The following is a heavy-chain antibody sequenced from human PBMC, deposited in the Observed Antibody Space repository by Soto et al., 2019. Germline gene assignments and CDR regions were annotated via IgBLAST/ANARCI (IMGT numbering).Heavy chain of an antibody. CDR3: ARVDTAMAPVLPEYGMDV. D-gene: IGHD5-18*01. V-gene: IGHV3-30*03. Sequence: QVQLVESGGGVVQPGRSLRLSCAASGFTFSSYGMHWVRQAPGKRLEWVAVISYEGSNKYYADSVKDRFTISIDNSKNTLYLQMNSLRAEDTAVYYCARVDTAMAPVLPEYGMDVWGQGNTVTVSS. CDR2: ISYEGSNK. CDR1: GFTFSSYG. J-gene: IGHJ6*02.